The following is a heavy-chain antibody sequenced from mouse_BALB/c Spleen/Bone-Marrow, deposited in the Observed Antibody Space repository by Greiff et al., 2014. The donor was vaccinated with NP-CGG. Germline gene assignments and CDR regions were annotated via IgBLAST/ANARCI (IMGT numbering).Heavy chain of an antibody. CDR3: AGNGYYGWIAY. CDR1: RFDFSRYW. J-gene: IGHJ3*01. CDR2: INPESSTI. V-gene: IGHV4-1*02. D-gene: IGHD2-3*01. Sequence: DVQLQESGGGLVQPGGSLKLSCAASRFDFSRYWMTWVRQAPGEGLEWIGEINPESSTINYTPSLEGKFIISRDNAKNTLYLQMSKVRSEDTALYYCAGNGYYGWIAYWGQGTLVTVSA.